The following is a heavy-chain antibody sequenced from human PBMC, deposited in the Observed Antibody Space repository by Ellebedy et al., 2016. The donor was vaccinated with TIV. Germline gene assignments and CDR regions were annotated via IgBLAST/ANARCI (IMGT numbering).Heavy chain of an antibody. V-gene: IGHV1-69*04. J-gene: IGHJ3*02. CDR3: ARASLGEDAFDI. CDR1: GGTFSSYA. CDR2: IIPILGIA. Sequence: SVKVSCXASGGTFSSYAISWVRQAPGQGLEWMGRIIPILGIANYAQKFQGRVTITADKSTSTAYMELSSLRSEDTAVYYCARASLGEDAFDIWGQGTMVTVSS.